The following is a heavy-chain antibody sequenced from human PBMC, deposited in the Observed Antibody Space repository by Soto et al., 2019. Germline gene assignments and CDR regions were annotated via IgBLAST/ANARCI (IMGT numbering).Heavy chain of an antibody. CDR3: ARHDDILTGYYYYVMDV. Sequence: QLQLQESGPGLVKPSETLSLTCTVSGGSISSSSYYWGWIRQPPGKGLEWIGSIYYSGSTYYNPSLRVRVTLSVDTSKNQFPLKLSSVTAADTAVYYCARHDDILTGYYYYVMDVWGQGTTVTVSS. CDR2: IYYSGST. V-gene: IGHV4-39*01. J-gene: IGHJ6*02. D-gene: IGHD3-9*01. CDR1: GGSISSSSYY.